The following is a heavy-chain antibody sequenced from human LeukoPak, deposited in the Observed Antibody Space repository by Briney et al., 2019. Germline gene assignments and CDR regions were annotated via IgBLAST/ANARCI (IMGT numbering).Heavy chain of an antibody. J-gene: IGHJ5*02. V-gene: IGHV3-30*04. CDR2: ISYDGSNK. D-gene: IGHD3-3*01. CDR3: ARDAGGYDFWSGYSSSWFDP. CDR1: GFTFSSYA. Sequence: GGSLRLSCAASGFTFSSYAMHWVRQAPGKGLEWVAVISYDGSNKYYADSVKGRFTISRDNAKNTLYLQMNSLRAEDTAVYYCARDAGGYDFWSGYSSSWFDPWGQGTLVTVSS.